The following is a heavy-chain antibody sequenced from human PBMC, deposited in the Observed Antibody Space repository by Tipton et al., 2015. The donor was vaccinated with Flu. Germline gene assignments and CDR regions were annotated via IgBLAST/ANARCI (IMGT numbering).Heavy chain of an antibody. CDR2: IYYSGST. CDR1: GGSISSSSYY. J-gene: IGHJ6*02. V-gene: IGHV4-39*07. CDR3: ARDPTQRCGGDCYSTWASYYGMDV. D-gene: IGHD2-21*02. Sequence: TLSLTCTVSGGSISSSSYYWGWIRQPPGKGLEWIGSIYYSGSTYYSPSLKSRVTISVDTSKNQFSLKLSSVTAADTAVYYCARDPTQRCGGDCYSTWASYYGMDVWGQGTTVTVSS.